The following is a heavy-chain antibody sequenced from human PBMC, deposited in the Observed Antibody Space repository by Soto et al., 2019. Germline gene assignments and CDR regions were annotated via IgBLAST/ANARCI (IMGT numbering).Heavy chain of an antibody. Sequence: PGGSLRLSCAASGFTFSSYAMHWVRQAPGKGLEWVAVISYDGSNKYYADSVKGRFTISRDNAKNSLYLQMNSLRAEDTAVYYCARDNLGGFPGPSNTAMERYWGQGTLVTVSS. J-gene: IGHJ4*02. D-gene: IGHD5-18*01. V-gene: IGHV3-30-3*01. CDR1: GFTFSSYA. CDR2: ISYDGSNK. CDR3: ARDNLGGFPGPSNTAMERY.